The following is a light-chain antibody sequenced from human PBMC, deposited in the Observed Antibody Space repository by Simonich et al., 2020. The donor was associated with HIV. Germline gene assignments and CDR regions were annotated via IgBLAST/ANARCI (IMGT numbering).Light chain of an antibody. CDR2: DVS. V-gene: IGLV2-11*01. CDR3: CSYAGRRV. Sequence: QSALTQPRSVSGSPGQSVTISYTGTSSDVGCYNYVSWYQQHPGKDPKLLIYDVSKRPSVVPDRFSGSKSGNTASLTISGLQAEDEADYYCCSYAGRRVFGGGTKLTVL. J-gene: IGLJ3*02. CDR1: SSDVGCYNY.